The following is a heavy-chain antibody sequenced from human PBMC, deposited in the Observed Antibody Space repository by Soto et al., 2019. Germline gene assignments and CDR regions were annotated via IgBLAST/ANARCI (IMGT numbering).Heavy chain of an antibody. Sequence: GGSLRLSLAASGFTFSTYSTNWVRQPPGKGLEWVSSISSSSSYIYYADSVKGRFAISRDNAKNSLYLQMNSLSAEDTAVYYCAKQYTTMVRGVTDYWGQGTLVTVSS. CDR3: AKQYTTMVRGVTDY. D-gene: IGHD3-10*01. V-gene: IGHV3-21*04. CDR1: GFTFSTYS. CDR2: ISSSSSYI. J-gene: IGHJ4*02.